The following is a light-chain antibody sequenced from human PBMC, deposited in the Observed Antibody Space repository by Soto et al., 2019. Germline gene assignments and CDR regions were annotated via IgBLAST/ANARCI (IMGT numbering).Light chain of an antibody. Sequence: GYRVTITCRASESMSNCLAWYQQKPGKAPKLLISGASSLQSGVPSRFSGSASGTEFTLTISSLQPDDIATYYCQQCHRYLTFGQGTKVDIK. J-gene: IGKJ1*01. V-gene: IGKV1-5*01. CDR3: QQCHRYLT. CDR1: ESMSNC. CDR2: GAS.